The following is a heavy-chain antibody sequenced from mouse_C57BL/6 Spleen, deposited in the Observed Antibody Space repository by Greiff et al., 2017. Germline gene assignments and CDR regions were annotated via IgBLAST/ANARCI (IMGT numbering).Heavy chain of an antibody. CDR2: ISSGGDYI. CDR1: GFTFSSYA. D-gene: IGHD1-1*01. CDR3: TRDHRSYGSSYAWYFDV. Sequence: EVKLMESGEGLVKPGGSLKLSCAASGFTFSSYAMSWVRQTPEKRLEWVAYISSGGDYIYYADTVKGRFTISRDNARNTLYLQMSSLKSEDTAMYYCTRDHRSYGSSYAWYFDVWGTGTTVTVSS. J-gene: IGHJ1*03. V-gene: IGHV5-9-1*02.